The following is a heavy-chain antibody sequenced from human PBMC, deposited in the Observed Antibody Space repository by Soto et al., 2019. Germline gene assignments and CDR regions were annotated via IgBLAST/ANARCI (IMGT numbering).Heavy chain of an antibody. D-gene: IGHD5-18*01. CDR1: GGSFSGYY. J-gene: IGHJ4*02. Sequence: SETLSLTCAVYGGSFSGYYWNWIRQPPGKGLEWLGEINHSGSTNYYPSPKSRVTISVDTSNNQFSLKLSSVTAADTAVYYCARGIGHIYGYFDYWGQRTLVTVSS. CDR3: ARGIGHIYGYFDY. V-gene: IGHV4-34*01. CDR2: INHSGST.